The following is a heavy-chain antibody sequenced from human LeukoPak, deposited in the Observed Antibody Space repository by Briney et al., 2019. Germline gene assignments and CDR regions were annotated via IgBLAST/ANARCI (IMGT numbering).Heavy chain of an antibody. J-gene: IGHJ3*02. D-gene: IGHD6-19*01. CDR3: ASSVFSFSGSQWDPFDI. CDR2: IKQEGSET. CDR1: GFIFTTYW. Sequence: GGSLTLSRAPSGFIFTTYWMTSVRQAPGKRPEWVANIKQEGSETYYVAPVKGRFTIFRDNTKNSLYLQMINLRAEDTAMYYCASSVFSFSGSQWDPFDIWGQGTMVTVSS. V-gene: IGHV3-7*03.